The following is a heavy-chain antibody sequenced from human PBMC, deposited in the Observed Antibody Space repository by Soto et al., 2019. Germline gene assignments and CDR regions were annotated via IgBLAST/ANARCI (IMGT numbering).Heavy chain of an antibody. CDR1: GFTFSSYG. V-gene: IGHV3-30*18. CDR2: ISYDGSNK. J-gene: IGHJ6*02. Sequence: LRLSCAASGFTFSSYGMHWVRQAPGKGLEWVAVISYDGSNKYYADSVKGRFTISRDNSKNTLYLQMNSLRAEDTAVYYCAKDRAGPYYYYYGMDVWGQGTTVTVSS. CDR3: AKDRAGPYYYYYGMDV.